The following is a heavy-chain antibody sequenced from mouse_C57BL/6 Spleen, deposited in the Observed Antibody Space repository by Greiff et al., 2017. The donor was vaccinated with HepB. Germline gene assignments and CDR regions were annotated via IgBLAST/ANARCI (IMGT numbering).Heavy chain of an antibody. D-gene: IGHD2-10*01. CDR2: ISYSGST. CDR1: GYSITSGYD. Sequence: EVKVVESGPGMVKPSQSLSLTCTVTGYSITSGYDWHWIRHFPGNKLEWMGYISYSGSTNYNPSLKSRISITHDTSKNHFFLKLNSVTTEDTATYYCARAPTLYAMDYWGQGTSVTVSS. V-gene: IGHV3-1*01. J-gene: IGHJ4*01. CDR3: ARAPTLYAMDY.